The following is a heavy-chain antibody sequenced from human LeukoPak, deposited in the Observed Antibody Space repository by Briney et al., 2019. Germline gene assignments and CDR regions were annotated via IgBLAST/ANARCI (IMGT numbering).Heavy chain of an antibody. V-gene: IGHV1-18*01. CDR1: GYTFTSYG. CDR2: ISAYNGNT. CDR3: ARDSFSAAIDCMDV. Sequence: ASVKVSCKASGYTFTSYGISWVRQAPGQGLEWMGWISAYNGNTNYAQKLQGRVTMTRDTSTSTVYMELSSLRSEDTAVYYCARDSFSAAIDCMDVWGQGTTVTVSS. D-gene: IGHD2-2*02. J-gene: IGHJ6*02.